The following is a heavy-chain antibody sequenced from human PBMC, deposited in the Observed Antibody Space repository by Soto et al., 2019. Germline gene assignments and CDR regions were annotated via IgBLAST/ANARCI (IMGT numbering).Heavy chain of an antibody. CDR1: GGTFSSYA. D-gene: IGHD3-22*01. CDR3: ARAEGDYYDSSGYRPQGVLYYFDY. V-gene: IGHV1-69*13. CDR2: IIPIFGTA. J-gene: IGHJ4*02. Sequence: SVKVSCKASGGTFSSYAISWVRQAPGQGLEWMGGIIPIFGTANYAQKFQGRVTITADESTSTAYMELSSLRSEDTAVYYCARAEGDYYDSSGYRPQGVLYYFDYWGQGTLVTVSS.